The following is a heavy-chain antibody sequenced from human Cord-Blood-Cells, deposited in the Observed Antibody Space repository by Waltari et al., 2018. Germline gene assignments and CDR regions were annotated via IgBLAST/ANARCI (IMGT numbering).Heavy chain of an antibody. J-gene: IGHJ4*02. D-gene: IGHD2-21*02. Sequence: LAESGVGVVKPGRAMRLSCVARGFDLSSDDMPLICPALVKGLEWVTVISYDGINKYYADSVKGRFTISRDNSKNTLYLQMNSLRGEDTGVYYCARDFAVVTPVNVFDYWGQGTLVTVSS. V-gene: IGHV3-30-3*01. CDR3: ARDFAVVTPVNVFDY. CDR1: GFDLSSDD. CDR2: ISYDGINK.